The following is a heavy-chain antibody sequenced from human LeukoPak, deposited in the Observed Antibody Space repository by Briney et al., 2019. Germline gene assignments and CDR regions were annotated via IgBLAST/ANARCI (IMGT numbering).Heavy chain of an antibody. D-gene: IGHD6-19*01. CDR3: AKDLYSSGWSEYFDY. V-gene: IGHV3-23*01. CDR1: GFTFSSYA. Sequence: GGPLRLSCAASGFTFSSYAMSWVRQAPGKGLEWVSAISGSGGSTYYADSVKGRFTISRDNSKNTLYLQMNSLRAEDTAVYYCAKDLYSSGWSEYFDYWGQGTLVTVSS. J-gene: IGHJ4*02. CDR2: ISGSGGST.